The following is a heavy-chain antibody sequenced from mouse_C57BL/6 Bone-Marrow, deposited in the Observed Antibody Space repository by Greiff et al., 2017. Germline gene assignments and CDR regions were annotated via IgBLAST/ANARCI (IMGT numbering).Heavy chain of an antibody. CDR2: INPYNGGT. D-gene: IGHD1-1*01. Sequence: EVQLQQSGPVLVKPGASVKMSCKASGYTFTDYYMNWVKQSHGKSLEWIGVINPYNGGTSYNQKFKGKATLTVDKSSSTAYMELNSLTSEDSAVYYCARPITTVVAWYFDVWGTGTTVTVSS. J-gene: IGHJ1*03. CDR1: GYTFTDYY. V-gene: IGHV1-19*01. CDR3: ARPITTVVAWYFDV.